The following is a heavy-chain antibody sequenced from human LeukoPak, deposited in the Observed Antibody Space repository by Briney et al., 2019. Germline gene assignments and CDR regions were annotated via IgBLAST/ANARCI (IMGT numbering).Heavy chain of an antibody. CDR3: ANTPIAVAALWFDY. V-gene: IGHV3-23*01. CDR1: GFTFSTYA. Sequence: GGSLRLSCAASGFTFSTYAMSWARQAPGKGLVWVSAISGSGTFTYYADSVKGRFTISRDNSKNTLYLQMNSLRAEDTAVYYCANTPIAVAALWFDYWGQGTLVTVSS. CDR2: ISGSGTFT. J-gene: IGHJ4*02. D-gene: IGHD6-19*01.